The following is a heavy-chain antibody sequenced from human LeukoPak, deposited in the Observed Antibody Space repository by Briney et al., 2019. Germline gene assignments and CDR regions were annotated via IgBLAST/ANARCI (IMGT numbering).Heavy chain of an antibody. CDR3: ARGVMRYCSGGSCAYFDY. J-gene: IGHJ4*02. V-gene: IGHV3-7*01. Sequence: PGESLKLSCAGSRFNFSDFWMSWVRQAPGKGLEWVANIKNDGSEQYYVDSVKGRFTISRDNAKNSLYLQMNSLRAEDTAVYYCARGVMRYCSGGSCAYFDYWGQGTLVTVSS. CDR1: RFNFSDFW. D-gene: IGHD2-15*01. CDR2: IKNDGSEQ.